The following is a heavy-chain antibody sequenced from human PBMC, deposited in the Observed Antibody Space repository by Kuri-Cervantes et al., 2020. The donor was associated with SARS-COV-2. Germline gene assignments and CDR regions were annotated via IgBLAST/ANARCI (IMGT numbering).Heavy chain of an antibody. CDR3: ATVTTLNYYFDY. CDR2: IIPIFGTA. D-gene: IGHD4-17*01. Sequence: SVKVSCKASGGTFSSYAISWVRQAPGQGLEWMGGIIPIFGTANYAQKFQGRVTITADKSTSTAYMELSSLRSEDTAVYYCATVTTLNYYFDYWGQRTLVTVSS. CDR1: GGTFSSYA. J-gene: IGHJ4*02. V-gene: IGHV1-69*06.